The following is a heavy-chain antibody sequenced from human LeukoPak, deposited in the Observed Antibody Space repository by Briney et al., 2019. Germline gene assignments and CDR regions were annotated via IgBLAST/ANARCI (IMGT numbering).Heavy chain of an antibody. D-gene: IGHD2-15*01. V-gene: IGHV3-21*01. CDR1: GFTFSSYA. Sequence: GGSLRLSCAASGFTFSSYAMSWVRQAPGKGLEWVSYISSSSSYIYYADSVKGRFTISRDNAKNSLYLQMNSLRAEDTAAYYCARSRVAGYGSGFDYWGQGTLVTVSS. CDR3: ARSRVAGYGSGFDY. J-gene: IGHJ4*02. CDR2: ISSSSSYI.